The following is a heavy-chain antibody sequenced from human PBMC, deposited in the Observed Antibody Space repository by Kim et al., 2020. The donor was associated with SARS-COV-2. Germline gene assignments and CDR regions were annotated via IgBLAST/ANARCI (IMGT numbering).Heavy chain of an antibody. CDR1: GFTFSSYA. J-gene: IGHJ3*02. Sequence: GGSLRLSCAASGFTFSSYAMHWVRQAPGKGLEWVAVISYDGSNKYYADSVKGRFTISRDNSKITLYLQMNSLRAEDAAVYYCARGPPRITMIVVVTRNVYDAFDIWGQGTMVTVSS. D-gene: IGHD3-22*01. CDR2: ISYDGSNK. CDR3: ARGPPRITMIVVVTRNVYDAFDI. V-gene: IGHV3-30-3*01.